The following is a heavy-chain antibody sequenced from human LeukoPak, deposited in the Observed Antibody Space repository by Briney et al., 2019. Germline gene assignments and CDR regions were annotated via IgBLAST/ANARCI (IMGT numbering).Heavy chain of an antibody. V-gene: IGHV3-30*18. D-gene: IGHD4-17*01. CDR1: GSSFISYG. J-gene: IGHJ5*02. Sequence: GGSLRLSCADSGSSFISYGMHWVRQAPGKGLEWVAVISDDGSNKYYTDSVKGRFTISRDNSKSTLYLQMDSLRPEDTAVYYCAKSSGPTVTTGVWWFDPWGQGTLVTVSS. CDR2: ISDDGSNK. CDR3: AKSSGPTVTTGVWWFDP.